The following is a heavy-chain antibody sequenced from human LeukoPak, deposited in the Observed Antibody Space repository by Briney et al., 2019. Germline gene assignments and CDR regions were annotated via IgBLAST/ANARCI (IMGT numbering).Heavy chain of an antibody. CDR1: GFTFSSYW. J-gene: IGHJ6*02. V-gene: IGHV3-74*01. CDR3: AKDVGSGVYYYGMDV. Sequence: PGGSLRLSCAASGFTFSSYWMHWVRQAPGKGLVWVSRINSDGSSTSYADSAKGRFTISRDNAKNTLYLQMNSLRAEDTAVYYCAKDVGSGVYYYGMDVWGQGTTVTVSS. CDR2: INSDGSST. D-gene: IGHD3-3*01.